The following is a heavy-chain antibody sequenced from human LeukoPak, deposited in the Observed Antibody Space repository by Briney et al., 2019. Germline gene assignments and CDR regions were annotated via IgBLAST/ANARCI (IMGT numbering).Heavy chain of an antibody. CDR3: TRDPTTYYYGSGSSNWFDP. CDR1: GFTFSSYS. J-gene: IGHJ5*02. D-gene: IGHD3-10*01. Sequence: GGSLRLSCAASGFTFSSYSMNWVRQAPGKGLEWVSSISSSSSYIYYADSVKGRFTIPRDNAKNSLYLQMNSLRAEDTAVYYCTRDPTTYYYGSGSSNWFDPWGQGTLVTVSS. V-gene: IGHV3-21*01. CDR2: ISSSSSYI.